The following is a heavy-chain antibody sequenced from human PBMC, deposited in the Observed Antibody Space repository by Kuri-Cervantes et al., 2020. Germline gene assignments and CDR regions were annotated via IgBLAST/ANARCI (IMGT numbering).Heavy chain of an antibody. V-gene: IGHV4-39*07. J-gene: IGHJ6*03. CDR3: ARDRSGGGFYYYMDV. CDR1: GGSISSSSYY. Sequence: SETLSLSCTVSGGSISSSSYYWGWIRQPPGKGLEWIGSIYYSGSTYYNPSLKSRVTISVDTSKNQFSLKLSSVTPEDTAVYYCARDRSGGGFYYYMDVWGKGTTVTVSS. D-gene: IGHD1-14*01. CDR2: IYYSGST.